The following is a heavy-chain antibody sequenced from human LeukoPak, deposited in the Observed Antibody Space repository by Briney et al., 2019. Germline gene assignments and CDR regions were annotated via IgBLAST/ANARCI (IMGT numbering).Heavy chain of an antibody. J-gene: IGHJ4*02. CDR1: GYTFTGYY. D-gene: IGHD6-19*01. CDR3: ARDRISVAGPDY. CDR2: INPNSGVT. Sequence: GASVKVSCKASGYTFTGYYMHWVRRAPGQGLEWMGWINPNSGVTNYAQKFQGGVTMTRDTSITTAYMDLNRLRSDDTAVYYCARDRISVAGPDYWGQGTLVTVSS. V-gene: IGHV1-2*02.